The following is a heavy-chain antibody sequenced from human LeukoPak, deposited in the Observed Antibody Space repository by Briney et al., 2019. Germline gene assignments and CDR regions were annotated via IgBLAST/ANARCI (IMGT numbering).Heavy chain of an antibody. CDR2: IYGSGST. Sequence: PSETLSLTCIVSGDSINSYSWNWIRQSPEKGLEWIGRIYGSGSTMYNPSLRSRVTLLVDTSNNQFSLKLSSVTAADTAVYFCALGVPTAIANYWSQGTLVTVSS. D-gene: IGHD2-2*01. J-gene: IGHJ4*02. CDR3: ALGVPTAIANY. V-gene: IGHV4-4*09. CDR1: GDSINSYS.